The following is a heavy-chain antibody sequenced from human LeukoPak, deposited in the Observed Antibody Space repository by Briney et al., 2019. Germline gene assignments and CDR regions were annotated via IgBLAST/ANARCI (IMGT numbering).Heavy chain of an antibody. CDR1: GFTFSSYA. Sequence: AGGSLRLSCAASGFTFSSYAMSWVRQAPGKGLEWVSAISGSGGSTYYADSVKGRFTISRDNSKNTLYLQMNSLRAEDTAVYYCAKDLKYCSGGRCQSDRAREFDPWGQGTLVTVSS. J-gene: IGHJ5*02. V-gene: IGHV3-23*01. D-gene: IGHD2-15*01. CDR3: AKDLKYCSGGRCQSDRAREFDP. CDR2: ISGSGGST.